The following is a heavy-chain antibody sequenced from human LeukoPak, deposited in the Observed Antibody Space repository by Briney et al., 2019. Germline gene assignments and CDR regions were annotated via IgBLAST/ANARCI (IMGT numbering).Heavy chain of an antibody. D-gene: IGHD2-8*02. Sequence: GGSLRLSCAASGFTFSTYSMNWVRQAPGKGLEWVSSISGSSYYIYYADSMKGRFTISRDNAKNSLYLQMNSLRAEDTAIYYCATYRQVLLPFESWGQETLVTVSS. CDR3: ATYRQVLLPFES. CDR2: ISGSSYYI. J-gene: IGHJ4*02. V-gene: IGHV3-21*04. CDR1: GFTFSTYS.